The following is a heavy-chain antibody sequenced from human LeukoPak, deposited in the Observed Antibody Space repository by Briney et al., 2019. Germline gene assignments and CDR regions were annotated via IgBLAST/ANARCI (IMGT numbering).Heavy chain of an antibody. CDR1: GGTFSSYA. CDR2: IIPIFGTA. CDR3: ARVFYGGNSGGAFDI. J-gene: IGHJ3*02. V-gene: IGHV1-69*05. Sequence: VASVKVSCKASGGTFSSYAISWVRQAPGQGLEWMGGIIPIFGTANYAQKFQGRVTITTDESTSTAYMELSSLRSDDTAVYYCARVFYGGNSGGAFDIWGQGTMVTVSS. D-gene: IGHD4-23*01.